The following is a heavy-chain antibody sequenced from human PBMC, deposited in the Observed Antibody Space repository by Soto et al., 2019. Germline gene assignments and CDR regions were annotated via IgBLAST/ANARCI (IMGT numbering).Heavy chain of an antibody. D-gene: IGHD7-27*01. V-gene: IGHV1-8*01. CDR3: ARNTRQTGDFDY. CDR1: GYTFTDYD. CDR2: MNPNNGNT. J-gene: IGHJ4*02. Sequence: QVQLVQSGAEVEKPGASVKVSCKASGYTFTDYDINWMRQATGQGLEWMGWMNPNNGNTGYAQKFQGRVTMTMDTSTSTAYMELSSLTSDDTAVYYCARNTRQTGDFDYWGQGTLVTVSS.